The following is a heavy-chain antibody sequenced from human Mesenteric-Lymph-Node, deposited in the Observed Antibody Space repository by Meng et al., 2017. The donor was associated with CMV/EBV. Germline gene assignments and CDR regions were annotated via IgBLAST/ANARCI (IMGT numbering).Heavy chain of an antibody. Sequence: TFSSYAISWVRQAPGQGLEWMGGIIPILGIANYAQKFQGRVTITADKSTSTAYMELNSLRSEDTAVYYCARGYDFWSGYYTIFWFDPWGQGTLVTVSS. CDR2: IIPILGIA. D-gene: IGHD3-3*01. J-gene: IGHJ5*02. CDR3: ARGYDFWSGYYTIFWFDP. CDR1: TFSSYA. V-gene: IGHV1-69*10.